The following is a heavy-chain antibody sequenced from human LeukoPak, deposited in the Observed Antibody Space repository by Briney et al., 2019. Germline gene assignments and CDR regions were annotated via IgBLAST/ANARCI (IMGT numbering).Heavy chain of an antibody. D-gene: IGHD6-19*01. CDR1: GGSISSYY. CDR2: IYSSGTT. CDR3: ARGSSGWFSIDY. Sequence: SETLSLTYTVSGGSISSYYWSWIRQAAGKGPEWIGRIYSSGTTNYNPSLKSRVTMSVDTSKNQFSLRLSSVTAADTAVYYCARGSSGWFSIDYWGQGILVTVSS. V-gene: IGHV4-4*07. J-gene: IGHJ4*02.